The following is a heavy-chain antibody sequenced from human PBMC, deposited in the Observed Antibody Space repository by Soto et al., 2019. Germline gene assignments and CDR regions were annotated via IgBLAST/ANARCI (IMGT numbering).Heavy chain of an antibody. V-gene: IGHV4-39*01. D-gene: IGHD6-6*01. Sequence: SETLSLTCSVSSASLSSSAYYWSWIRQPPGRGPEWIGSIYYSGNTYYKPSLKSRVSISIDTSRNQFSLKLTSVTAADTGVYYCASSSPFHYWGPGILVT. J-gene: IGHJ4*02. CDR2: IYYSGNT. CDR1: SASLSSSAYY. CDR3: ASSSPFHY.